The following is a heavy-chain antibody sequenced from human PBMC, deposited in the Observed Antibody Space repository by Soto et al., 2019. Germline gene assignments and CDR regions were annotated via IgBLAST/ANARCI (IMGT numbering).Heavy chain of an antibody. V-gene: IGHV1-18*01. D-gene: IGHD6-13*01. CDR1: GYTFTRYG. CDR3: VREPRDSSSWYWYLEL. Sequence: ASVNVYCKASGYTFTRYGISWVRHAPGQGIEWMGWISAYNGNTNYAQKLQGRVTMTTDTSTSTTYMELRSLRSDDTAVYYCVREPRDSSSWYWYLELWGSVTLVTV. CDR2: ISAYNGNT. J-gene: IGHJ2*01.